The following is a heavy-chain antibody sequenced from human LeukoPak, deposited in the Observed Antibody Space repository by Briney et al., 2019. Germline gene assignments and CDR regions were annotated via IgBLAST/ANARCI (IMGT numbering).Heavy chain of an antibody. D-gene: IGHD3-10*01. J-gene: IGHJ4*02. V-gene: IGHV3-23*01. CDR3: APPYGLGTYYNE. Sequence: GSSLRLSCAASGFTFDDYAMHWVRQAPGKGLEWVSGLSGSGGSTSYADSVRGRFTISRDNSKNMVYLQMNSLRAEDTAVYYCAPPYGLGTYYNEWGQGTLVTVSS. CDR1: GFTFDDYA. CDR2: LSGSGGST.